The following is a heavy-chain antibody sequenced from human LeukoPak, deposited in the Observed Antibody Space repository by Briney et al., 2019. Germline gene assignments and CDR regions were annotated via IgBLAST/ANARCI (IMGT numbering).Heavy chain of an antibody. CDR2: ISYDGSNK. D-gene: IGHD1-26*01. CDR1: GFTFSSYD. Sequence: GRSLRLSCAASGFTFSSYDMHWVRQAPGKELEWVTVISYDGSNKYYGDSVKGRFTISRDNSKNTLYLKMNSLRAEDTAVYYCAKEGSNGDFDYWGQGTLVTVSS. CDR3: AKEGSNGDFDY. V-gene: IGHV3-30*18. J-gene: IGHJ4*02.